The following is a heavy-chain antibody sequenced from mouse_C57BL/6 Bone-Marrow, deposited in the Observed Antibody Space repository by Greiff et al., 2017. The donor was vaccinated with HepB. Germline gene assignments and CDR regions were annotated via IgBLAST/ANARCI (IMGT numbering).Heavy chain of an antibody. Sequence: EVKLVESGGGLVKPGGSLKLSCAASGFTFSSYAMSWVRQTPEKRLEWVATISDGGSYTYYPDNVKGRFTISRDNAKNNLYLQMSHLKSEDTAMYYCARVVLRYYVDYGCRGTALTVSA. CDR2: ISDGGSYT. D-gene: IGHD1-1*01. V-gene: IGHV5-4*03. J-gene: IGHJ2*01. CDR3: ARVVLRYYVDY. CDR1: GFTFSSYA.